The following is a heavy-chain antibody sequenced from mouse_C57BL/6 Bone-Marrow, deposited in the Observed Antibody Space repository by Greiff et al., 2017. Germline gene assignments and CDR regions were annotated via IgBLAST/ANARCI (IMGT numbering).Heavy chain of an antibody. D-gene: IGHD4-1*01. V-gene: IGHV3-1*01. CDR2: ISYSGST. CDR3: ASRNWAWFAY. J-gene: IGHJ3*01. Sequence: EVKLQESGPGMVKPSQSLSLTCTVTGYSITSGYDWHWIRHFPGNKLEWMGYISYSGSTNYNPSLKSRISITHDTSKNHFFLKLNSVTTEDTATYYCASRNWAWFAYWGQGTLVTVSA. CDR1: GYSITSGYD.